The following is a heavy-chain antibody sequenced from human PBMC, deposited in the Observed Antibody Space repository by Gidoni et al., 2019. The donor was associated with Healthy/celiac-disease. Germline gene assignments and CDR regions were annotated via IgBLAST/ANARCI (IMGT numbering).Heavy chain of an antibody. CDR3: AKLPPGGSYSLIDY. CDR1: GFTFRSYA. Sequence: EVQLLESGGGLVQPGGSLSLSWAASGFTFRSYAMRWVRQAPGKGLEGVSAISGSGGSTYYADSVKGRFTISRDNSKNTLYLQMNSLRAEDTAVYYCAKLPPGGSYSLIDYWGQGTLVTVSS. J-gene: IGHJ4*02. V-gene: IGHV3-23*01. D-gene: IGHD1-26*01. CDR2: ISGSGGST.